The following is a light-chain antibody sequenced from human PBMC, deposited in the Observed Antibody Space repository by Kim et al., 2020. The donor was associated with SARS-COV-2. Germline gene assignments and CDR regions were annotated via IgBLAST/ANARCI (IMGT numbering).Light chain of an antibody. V-gene: IGLV2-14*03. CDR2: DVS. CDR1: SSDVGAYDY. CDR3: SSYTGSTTRYV. Sequence: SITISCTGTSSDVGAYDYVSWFKQLPGKAPQLVIYDVSYRPSGISNRLSGSKSGNTASLTISGLQTEDEADYFCSSYTGSTTRYVFGTGTKVTVL. J-gene: IGLJ1*01.